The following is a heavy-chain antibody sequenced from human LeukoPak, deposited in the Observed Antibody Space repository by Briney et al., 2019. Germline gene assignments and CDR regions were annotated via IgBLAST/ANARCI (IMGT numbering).Heavy chain of an antibody. CDR2: NNHSGSP. CDR1: GGPYSGYY. D-gene: IGHD6-13*01. V-gene: IGHV4-34*01. Sequence: PSETLSLTCAVYGGPYSGYYWIWIRQPPGKGLEWIGENNHSGSPNHNPSLKSRVTISVDTSKNQFSLKLSSVTAADTAVYYCARAGGAAAVSGFDYWGQGTLVTVSS. J-gene: IGHJ4*02. CDR3: ARAGGAAAVSGFDY.